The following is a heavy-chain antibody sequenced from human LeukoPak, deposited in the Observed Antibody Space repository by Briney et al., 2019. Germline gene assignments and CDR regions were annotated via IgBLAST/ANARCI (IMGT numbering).Heavy chain of an antibody. V-gene: IGHV1-2*02. CDR2: INPNSGGS. CDR3: ALEPIALSI. CDR1: GDTFTGYY. D-gene: IGHD3-3*01. Sequence: ASVEVSCKASGDTFTGYYMHWVRQAPGQGLEWMGWINPNSGGSDYTQKFQGRVTMTCDTSISTGYMELSRLRSDDTAVYYCALEPIALSIWGQGTMVTVSS. J-gene: IGHJ3*01.